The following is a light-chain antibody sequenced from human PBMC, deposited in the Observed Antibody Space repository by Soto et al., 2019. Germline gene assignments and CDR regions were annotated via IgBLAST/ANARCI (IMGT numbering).Light chain of an antibody. CDR3: QQYSTYTPRT. CDR2: KAS. CDR1: QSISIW. V-gene: IGKV1-5*03. Sequence: DIQMTQSPSTLTASVGDRVTITCRASQSISIWLAWYQQKPGKAPKILIYKASRLESGVPSGFSGSGSGTEFTLTISSLQPDDFATYCCQQYSTYTPRTFGQGTKVDIK. J-gene: IGKJ1*01.